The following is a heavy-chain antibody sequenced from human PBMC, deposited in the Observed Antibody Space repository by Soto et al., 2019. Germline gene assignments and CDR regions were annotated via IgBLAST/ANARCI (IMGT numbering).Heavy chain of an antibody. CDR3: ATEEAYYDILTGYYSPDAFDI. Sequence: ASVKVCCKVSGYTLTELSMHWVRQAQGKGLEWMGGFDPEDGETIYAQKFQGRVTMTEDTSTDTAYMELSSLRSEDTAVYYCATEEAYYDILTGYYSPDAFDIWGQGTMVTVSS. CDR2: FDPEDGET. J-gene: IGHJ3*02. V-gene: IGHV1-24*01. CDR1: GYTLTELS. D-gene: IGHD3-9*01.